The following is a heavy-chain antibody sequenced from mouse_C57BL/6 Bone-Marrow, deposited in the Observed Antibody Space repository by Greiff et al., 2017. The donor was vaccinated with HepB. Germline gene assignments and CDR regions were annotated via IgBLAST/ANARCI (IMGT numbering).Heavy chain of an antibody. Sequence: VQLQQPGAELVKPGASVKLSCKASGYTFTSYWMHWVKQRPGQGLEWIGMIHPNSGSTNYNEKFKSKATLTVDKSSSTAYMQLSSLTSEDSAVYYCAHYYGSPWFAYWGQGTLVTVSA. J-gene: IGHJ3*01. CDR1: GYTFTSYW. V-gene: IGHV1-64*01. D-gene: IGHD1-1*01. CDR3: AHYYGSPWFAY. CDR2: IHPNSGST.